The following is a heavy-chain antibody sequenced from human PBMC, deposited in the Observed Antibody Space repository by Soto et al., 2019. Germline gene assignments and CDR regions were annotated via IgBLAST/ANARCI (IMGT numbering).Heavy chain of an antibody. CDR2: ISGYNGNT. J-gene: IGHJ6*02. V-gene: IGHV1-18*04. D-gene: IGHD6-19*01. CDR1: GYTFTSYG. CDR3: ARESSMAVAGINYYFMDV. Sequence: GASVKVSCKASGYTFTSYGITWVRQAPGQGLEWMGWISGYNGNTNYAQKVQDRVTMTRDTATSTAYMELRSLRSDDTAVYYCARESSMAVAGINYYFMDVWGQGTTVTVSS.